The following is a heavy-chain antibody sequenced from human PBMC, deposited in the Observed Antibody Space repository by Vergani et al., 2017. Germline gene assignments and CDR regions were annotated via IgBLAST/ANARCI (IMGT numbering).Heavy chain of an antibody. D-gene: IGHD3-9*01. V-gene: IGHV3-23*04. Sequence: EVQLVESGGGIVKPGGSLRLSCVASGFTFSSYAMSWVRQAPGKGLEWVSAISGSGGSTYYADSVKGRFTISRDNSKNTLYLQMNSLRAEDTAVYYCAKAPRYFDWLLDFDYWGQGTLVTVSS. J-gene: IGHJ4*02. CDR2: ISGSGGST. CDR1: GFTFSSYA. CDR3: AKAPRYFDWLLDFDY.